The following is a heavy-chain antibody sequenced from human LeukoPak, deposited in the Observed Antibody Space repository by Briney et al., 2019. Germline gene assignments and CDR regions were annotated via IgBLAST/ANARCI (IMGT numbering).Heavy chain of an antibody. CDR2: IWYGGSEQ. D-gene: IGHD3-16*02. CDR3: AREGDSRWGELSP. CDR1: GFTFSDYY. J-gene: IGHJ1*01. Sequence: PGGSLRLSCAASGFTFSDYYMSWIRQAPGKGLEWVAVIWYGGSEQYYADSVKGRFIISRDNSKSTSDLQMNSLRAEDTAVYYCAREGDSRWGELSPWGQGTLVTVSA. V-gene: IGHV3-33*08.